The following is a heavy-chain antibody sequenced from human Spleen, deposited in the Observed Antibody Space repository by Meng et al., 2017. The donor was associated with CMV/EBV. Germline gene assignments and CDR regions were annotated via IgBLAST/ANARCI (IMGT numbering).Heavy chain of an antibody. V-gene: IGHV4-34*01. CDR2: IHHTGST. Sequence: YGGSFTGGYYYSWIRQPPGKGLEWIGEIHHTGSTNYNPSLKSRVTISVDTSNNQFSLNQTSVTAADTAVYYCARCALATTRTRYFQHWGPGTLVTVSS. CDR1: GGSFTGGYY. D-gene: IGHD5-24*01. J-gene: IGHJ1*01. CDR3: ARCALATTRTRYFQH.